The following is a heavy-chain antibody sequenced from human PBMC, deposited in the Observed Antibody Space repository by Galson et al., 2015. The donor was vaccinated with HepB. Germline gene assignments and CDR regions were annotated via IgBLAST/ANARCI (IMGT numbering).Heavy chain of an antibody. J-gene: IGHJ4*02. Sequence: SLRLSCAASGFNFKSHTMNWVRQAPGKGLEWVSAISGSGAFTYYAASVKGRFTISRDNSKNTLYLQMTSLRVEDTAIYYCAKDSGSGSYLPTYFDYWGQGALVTVSS. CDR1: GFNFKSHT. D-gene: IGHD1-26*01. CDR3: AKDSGSGSYLPTYFDY. CDR2: ISGSGAFT. V-gene: IGHV3-23*01.